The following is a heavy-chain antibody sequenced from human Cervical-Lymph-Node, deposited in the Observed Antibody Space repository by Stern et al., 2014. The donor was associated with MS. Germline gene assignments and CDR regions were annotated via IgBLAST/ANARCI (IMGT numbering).Heavy chain of an antibody. CDR2: ISISSIYI. CDR1: GFTFSSYS. V-gene: IGHV3-21*01. J-gene: IGHJ4*02. CDR3: ARYQYYYDASGFDY. D-gene: IGHD3-22*01. Sequence: EVQLVESGGGLVKPGGSLRLSCAASGFTFSSYSINLVRQAPGKGLEWVSSISISSIYIYYADSVKGRFTIARDNAKNSLYLQMNSLRAEDAAVYYCARYQYYYDASGFDYWGQGTLVTVSS.